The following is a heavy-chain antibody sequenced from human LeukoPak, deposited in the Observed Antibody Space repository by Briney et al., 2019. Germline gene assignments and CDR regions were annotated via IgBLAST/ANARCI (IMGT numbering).Heavy chain of an antibody. J-gene: IGHJ4*02. CDR1: GYTFTGYY. CDR3: GVVVTTYYDS. Sequence: ASVKVSCKASGYTFTGYYMHWVRQAPGQGLEWMGWINPRSGGTNYARTFQGRVTMTRDTSISTAYMELSTLTSDDTAVYYCGVVVTTYYDSWGQGTLVTVSS. V-gene: IGHV1-2*02. CDR2: INPRSGGT. D-gene: IGHD2-21*02.